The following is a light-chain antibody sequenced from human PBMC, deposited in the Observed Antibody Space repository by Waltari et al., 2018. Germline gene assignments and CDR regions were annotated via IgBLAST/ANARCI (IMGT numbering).Light chain of an antibody. J-gene: IGKJ1*01. V-gene: IGKV3-20*01. CDR2: HAS. Sequence: EIVLTQSTGTLSLSPGERDTLSCRASQSLSIYLAWYQQKPGRAPRLLIDHASSRATGVPDRFSGSGSGTDFSLTISRLEPEDFAVYYCQHYVSLPVTFGQGTKVEIK. CDR1: QSLSIY. CDR3: QHYVSLPVT.